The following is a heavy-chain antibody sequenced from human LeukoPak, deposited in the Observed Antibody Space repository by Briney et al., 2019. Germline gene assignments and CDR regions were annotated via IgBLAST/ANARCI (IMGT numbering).Heavy chain of an antibody. CDR1: GDTFTGYY. D-gene: IGHD6-13*01. V-gene: IGHV1-2*02. CDR3: ARDWGIAAHPRRIFDP. Sequence: ASVKVSCKASGDTFTGYYMHWVRQAPGQRLEWMGWINPNSGCTNYAQKFQGRVTMTRDTSISTAYMELSRLRSDDTAVYYCARDWGIAAHPRRIFDPWGQGTLVTVSS. CDR2: INPNSGCT. J-gene: IGHJ5*02.